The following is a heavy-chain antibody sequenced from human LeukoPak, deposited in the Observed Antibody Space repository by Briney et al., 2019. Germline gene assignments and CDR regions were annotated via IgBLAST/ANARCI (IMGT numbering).Heavy chain of an antibody. CDR2: TNGATGNT. D-gene: IGHD4-23*01. CDR3: ARSPGGNARTWLDY. J-gene: IGHJ4*02. Sequence: ASVKVSCKASGYTFTNYALHWVRQAPGQSLEWMGWTNGATGNTRFSQDFQGRLTITIDTSASTGYVELSSLRSEDTAVYYRARSPGGNARTWLDYWGQGTLVTVSS. CDR1: GYTFTNYA. V-gene: IGHV1-3*02.